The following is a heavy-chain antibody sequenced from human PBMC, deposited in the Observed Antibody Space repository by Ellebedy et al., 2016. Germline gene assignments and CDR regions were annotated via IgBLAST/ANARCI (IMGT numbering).Heavy chain of an antibody. CDR2: IGGYNGNT. D-gene: IGHD5-24*01. J-gene: IGHJ4*02. V-gene: IGHV1-18*01. CDR1: GYTFNGYG. Sequence: ASVKVSXXASGYTFNGYGISWIRQAPGQGLEWMGWIGGYNGNTNRALKFHDRVTMTTDILTNTAYMEVRSLRSDDTAVYYCARDGRATARDLDFWGQGTLVTVSS. CDR3: ARDGRATARDLDF.